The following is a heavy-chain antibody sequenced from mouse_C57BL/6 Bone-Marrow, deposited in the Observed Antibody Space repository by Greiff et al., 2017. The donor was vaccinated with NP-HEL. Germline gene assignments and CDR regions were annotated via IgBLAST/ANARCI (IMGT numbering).Heavy chain of an antibody. Sequence: EVQRVESGGGLVKPGGSLKLSCAASGFTFSSYTMSWVRQTPEKRLEWVATISGGGGNTYYPDSVKGRFTISRDNAKNTLYLQMSSLRSEDTALYYCASPITTVVATPSFAYWGQGTLVTVSA. D-gene: IGHD1-1*01. J-gene: IGHJ3*01. V-gene: IGHV5-9*01. CDR2: ISGGGGNT. CDR1: GFTFSSYT. CDR3: ASPITTVVATPSFAY.